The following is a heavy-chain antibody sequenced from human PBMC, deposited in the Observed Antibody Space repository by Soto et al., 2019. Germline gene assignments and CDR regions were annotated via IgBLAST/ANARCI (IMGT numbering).Heavy chain of an antibody. D-gene: IGHD3-16*01. CDR2: ITGRSAVP. Sequence: EAQLLESGGGLVQPGGSLRLSCAASGFTFNTFALTWVRQAPGKGLEWVSTITGRSAVPSYADSVNGRFTVSRDNSKNTVYLQMNSLRPDDTAIYYCAKGGPFTGGFDPWGQGTLVTVSA. CDR1: GFTFNTFA. J-gene: IGHJ5*02. CDR3: AKGGPFTGGFDP. V-gene: IGHV3-23*01.